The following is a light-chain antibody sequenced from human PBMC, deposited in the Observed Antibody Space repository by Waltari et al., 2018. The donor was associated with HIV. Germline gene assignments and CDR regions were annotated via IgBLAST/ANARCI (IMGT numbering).Light chain of an antibody. CDR2: RNN. CDR1: NNNVDHQG. V-gene: IGLV10-54*04. CDR3: LAWDTNLGGWV. Sequence: LTQPPSMSTVSGQTATVTCIGDNNNVDHQGAAWVQHRQGHPPKRLSHRNNKRPSGVSERFSASRAGDTTLLTSARLQSEDEADCVCLAWDTNLGGWVFGGGTHLTV. J-gene: IGLJ3*02.